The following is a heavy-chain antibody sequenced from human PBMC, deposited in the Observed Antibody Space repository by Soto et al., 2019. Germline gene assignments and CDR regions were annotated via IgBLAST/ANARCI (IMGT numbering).Heavy chain of an antibody. Sequence: GGSLRLSCAASGFTFSDYYMSWIRQAPGKGLEWVSYISSSGSTIYYADSVKGRFTISRDNAKNSLYLQMNSLRAEDTAVYYCAREVRYLSWIQLWRSDGMDVWGQGTTVTVSS. CDR1: GFTFSDYY. CDR2: ISSSGSTI. J-gene: IGHJ6*02. D-gene: IGHD5-18*01. V-gene: IGHV3-11*01. CDR3: AREVRYLSWIQLWRSDGMDV.